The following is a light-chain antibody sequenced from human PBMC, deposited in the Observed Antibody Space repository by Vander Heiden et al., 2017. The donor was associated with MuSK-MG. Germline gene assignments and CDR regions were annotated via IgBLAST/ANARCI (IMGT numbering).Light chain of an antibody. CDR1: HDINNY. J-gene: IGKJ4*01. CDR3: QGLNGYRLT. CDR2: AAS. Sequence: QLTQSPSFLSASVGDTVTITCRASHDINNYFAWYQQKPGKAPKLLIYAASTLQSGVPSRFSPSGSGTEFTLTISILHPDDFATYYCQGLNGYRLTFGGGTKVEI. V-gene: IGKV1-9*01.